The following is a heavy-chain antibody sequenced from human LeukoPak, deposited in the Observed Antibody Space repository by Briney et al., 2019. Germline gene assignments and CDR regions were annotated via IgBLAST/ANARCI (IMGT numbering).Heavy chain of an antibody. V-gene: IGHV4-59*01. CDR3: ARPSCSSTSCPLGY. D-gene: IGHD2-2*01. CDR1: GVSISSYY. J-gene: IGHJ4*02. CDR2: IYYSGST. Sequence: SETLSLTCTVSGVSISSYYWSWIRQPPGKGLEWIGYIYYSGSTNYNPSLKSRVTISVDTSKNQFSLKLSSVTAADTAVYYCARPSCSSTSCPLGYWGQGTLVTVSS.